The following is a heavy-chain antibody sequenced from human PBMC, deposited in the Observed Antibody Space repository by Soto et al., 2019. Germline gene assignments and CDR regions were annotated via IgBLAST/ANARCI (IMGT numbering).Heavy chain of an antibody. CDR1: GYTFTSYG. CDR2: ISAYNGNT. Sequence: QVQLVQSGAEVKKPGASVKVSCKASGYTFTSYGISWVRQAPGQGPEWMGWISAYNGNTNYAQKLQGRVTMTTDTSTSTAYMELRSLRSDDTAVYYCARERDYGDYYYYYGMDVWGQGTTVTVSS. D-gene: IGHD4-17*01. J-gene: IGHJ6*02. CDR3: ARERDYGDYYYYYGMDV. V-gene: IGHV1-18*01.